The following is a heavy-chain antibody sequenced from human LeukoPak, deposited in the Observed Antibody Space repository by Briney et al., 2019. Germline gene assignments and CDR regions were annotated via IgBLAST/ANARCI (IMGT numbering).Heavy chain of an antibody. CDR2: ISYDGSNK. V-gene: IGHV3-30-3*01. CDR1: GFTFSSYA. J-gene: IGHJ4*02. CDR3: ASPSSDLVL. D-gene: IGHD2-8*01. Sequence: PGGSLRLSCAASGFTFSSYAMHWVRQAPGKGLEWVAVISYDGSNKYYADSVKGRFTISRDNSKNTLYLQMDSLRAEDTAVYYCASPSSDLVLWGQGTLVTVSS.